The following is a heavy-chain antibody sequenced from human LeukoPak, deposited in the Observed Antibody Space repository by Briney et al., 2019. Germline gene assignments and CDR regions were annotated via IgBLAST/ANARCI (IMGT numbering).Heavy chain of an antibody. CDR2: ISSSSSYI. D-gene: IGHD6-25*01. CDR1: GFTFSSYS. V-gene: IGHV3-21*01. J-gene: IGHJ6*02. CDR3: AREAAPGYGMDV. Sequence: GGSLRLSCAASGFTFSSYSMNWVRQAPGKGLEWVSSISSSSSYIYYADSVKGRFTISRDNAKNSLYLQMNSLRAEDTAVYYCAREAAPGYGMDVWGQGTTVTVSS.